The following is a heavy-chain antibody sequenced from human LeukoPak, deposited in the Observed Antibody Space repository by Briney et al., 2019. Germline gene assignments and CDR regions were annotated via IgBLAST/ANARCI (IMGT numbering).Heavy chain of an antibody. CDR2: IGGGDYT. V-gene: IGHV3-23*01. CDR1: GFTFSNYA. Sequence: PGGSLRLSCAASGFTFSNYAMSWVRQTPGKGLECVSTIGGGDYTYYADSVKGRFTVSRDDSKNTLYLQMNSLRAEDTALYYCVKKRSYYDFWSGYCHYWGQGTLVTVSS. J-gene: IGHJ4*02. CDR3: VKKRSYYDFWSGYCHY. D-gene: IGHD3-3*01.